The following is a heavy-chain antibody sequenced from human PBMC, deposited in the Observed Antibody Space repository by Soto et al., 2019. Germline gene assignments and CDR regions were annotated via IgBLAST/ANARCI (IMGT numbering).Heavy chain of an antibody. CDR3: AREGRGKKAGYNGLVSLGY. CDR2: IIPIFKST. J-gene: IGHJ4*02. D-gene: IGHD2-2*02. V-gene: IGHV1-69*06. CDR1: GSRFSNYV. Sequence: QVQLVQSGAEVKTPGSSLKVSCKVSGSRFSNYVISWVRQAPGHGLEWLGRIIPIFKSTKYAQSFQGRVTITADKSTSTASLELSSLRSDDTAVYYCAREGRGKKAGYNGLVSLGYWGQGTLVTVSA.